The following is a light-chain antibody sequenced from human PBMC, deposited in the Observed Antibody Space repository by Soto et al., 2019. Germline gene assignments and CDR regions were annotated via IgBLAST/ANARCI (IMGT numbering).Light chain of an antibody. CDR3: QQSYSTPYT. Sequence: DIQMTRSQSSLLHLEEEGFTITCRPGQSISTYLNWYQQKPGKAPKLLIYAASSLQSGVPSRFSGSGSGTDFTLTISSLQPEDFATYYCQQSYSTPYTFGQGTKLEIK. J-gene: IGKJ2*01. CDR1: QSISTY. CDR2: AAS. V-gene: IGKV1-39*01.